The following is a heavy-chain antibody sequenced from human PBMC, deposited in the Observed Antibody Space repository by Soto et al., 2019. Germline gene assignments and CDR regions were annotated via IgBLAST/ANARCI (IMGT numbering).Heavy chain of an antibody. V-gene: IGHV3-7*01. J-gene: IGHJ4*02. D-gene: IGHD6-19*01. CDR1: GFTFSHYW. CDR2: IKEDGSEK. CDR3: ARDAV. Sequence: EVQLVESGGGLVHPGGSLRLSCAASGFTFSHYWMSWVRQAPGKGLEWVANIKEDGSEKYYVDSVMGRFTISADNAKNSLYLQMNSLRVVDTAVYYCARDAVWGQGTLVTVSS.